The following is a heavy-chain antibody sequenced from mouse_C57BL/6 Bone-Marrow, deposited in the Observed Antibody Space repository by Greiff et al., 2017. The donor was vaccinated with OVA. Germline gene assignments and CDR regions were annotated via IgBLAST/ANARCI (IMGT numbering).Heavy chain of an antibody. Sequence: QVQLKESGAELVRPGASVKLSCKASGYTFTDYYINWVKQRPGQGLEWIARIYPGSGNTYYNEKFKGKATLTAEKSSSTAYMQLSSLTSEDSAVYFCARGGLRRDYFDYWGQGTTLTVSS. D-gene: IGHD2-4*01. CDR2: IYPGSGNT. CDR3: ARGGLRRDYFDY. V-gene: IGHV1-76*01. J-gene: IGHJ2*01. CDR1: GYTFTDYY.